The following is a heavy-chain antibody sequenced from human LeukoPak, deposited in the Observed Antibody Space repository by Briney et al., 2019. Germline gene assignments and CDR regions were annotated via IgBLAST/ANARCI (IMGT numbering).Heavy chain of an antibody. V-gene: IGHV4-39*01. D-gene: IGHD6-13*01. J-gene: IGHJ5*02. CDR2: IYYSGST. CDR1: GGSISSSSYY. CDR3: ARGPLAAASNPSTSYWFDP. Sequence: SETLSLTCTVSGGSISSSSYYWGWIRQPPGKGLEWIGSIYYSGSTYYNPSLKSRVTISVDTSKNQFSLKLSSVTAADTAVYYCARGPLAAASNPSTSYWFDPWGQGTLVTVSS.